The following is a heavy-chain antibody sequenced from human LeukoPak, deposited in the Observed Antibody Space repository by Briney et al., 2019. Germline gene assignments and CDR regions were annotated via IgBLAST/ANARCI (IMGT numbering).Heavy chain of an antibody. J-gene: IGHJ4*02. CDR2: ISGSGGST. CDR3: AKDQTVAGFYFDY. Sequence: GGSLGLSCAASGFTFSSYAMGWVRQAPGKGLEWVSAISGSGGSTYYADSVKGRFTISRDNSKNTLYLQMNSLRAEDTAVYYCAKDQTVAGFYFDYWGQGTLVTVSS. D-gene: IGHD6-19*01. CDR1: GFTFSSYA. V-gene: IGHV3-23*01.